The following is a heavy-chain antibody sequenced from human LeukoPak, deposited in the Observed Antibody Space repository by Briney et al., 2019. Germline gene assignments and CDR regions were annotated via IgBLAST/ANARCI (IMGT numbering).Heavy chain of an antibody. Sequence: GGSLRLSCSASGFTFSSYAMHWVRQAPGKGPEYVSAISSNGGSTYYADSVKGRFTISRDNSKNTLYLQMSSLRAEDTAVYYCVNDYGDYGYYYYGMDVWGKGTTVTVSS. CDR2: ISSNGGST. D-gene: IGHD4-17*01. J-gene: IGHJ6*04. CDR3: VNDYGDYGYYYYGMDV. V-gene: IGHV3-64D*06. CDR1: GFTFSSYA.